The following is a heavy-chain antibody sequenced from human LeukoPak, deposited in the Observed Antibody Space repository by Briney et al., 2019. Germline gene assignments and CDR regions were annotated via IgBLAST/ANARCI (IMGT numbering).Heavy chain of an antibody. Sequence: SETLSLTCTVSGGSISSYYWSWIRPPPEKGLERIGLISDSGNTNYTHSLKSRLTISVDTSKNAFSLQLSSVTAADTAVYDCARGTGWLPDWWGQGTLVTVSS. V-gene: IGHV4-59*01. J-gene: IGHJ4*02. CDR3: ARGTGWLPDW. CDR1: GGSISSYY. CDR2: ISDSGNT. D-gene: IGHD6-19*01.